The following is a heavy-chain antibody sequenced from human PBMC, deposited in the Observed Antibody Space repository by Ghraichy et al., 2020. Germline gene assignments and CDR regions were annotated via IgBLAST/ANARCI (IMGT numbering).Heavy chain of an antibody. J-gene: IGHJ2*01. V-gene: IGHV3-30*04. D-gene: IGHD2-21*02. CDR3: TRDAYCGGDCYFHWYFDL. CDR2: ISYDGIYT. CDR1: GFTFSSYA. Sequence: GGSLRLSCAASGFTFSSYAMHWVRQAPGKGLEWVAVISYDGIYTYFADSVKGRFTISRDNSKNTLYLQMNSLRPDDMAVYYCTRDAYCGGDCYFHWYFDLWGRGTLVTVSS.